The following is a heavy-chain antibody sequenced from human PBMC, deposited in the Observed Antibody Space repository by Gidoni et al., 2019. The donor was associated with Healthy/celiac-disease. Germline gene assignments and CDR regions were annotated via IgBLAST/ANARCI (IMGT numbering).Heavy chain of an antibody. Sequence: QVQLVQSGAEVKKPGASVKVSCKASGYTFTGYYMHWVRQAPGQGLEWMGWINPNSGGTNYAQKFQGWVTMTRDTSISTAYMELSRLRSDDTAVYYCAREDSSGYPHREGFDYWGQGTLVTVSS. CDR3: AREDSSGYPHREGFDY. CDR2: INPNSGGT. CDR1: GYTFTGYY. V-gene: IGHV1-2*04. D-gene: IGHD3-22*01. J-gene: IGHJ4*02.